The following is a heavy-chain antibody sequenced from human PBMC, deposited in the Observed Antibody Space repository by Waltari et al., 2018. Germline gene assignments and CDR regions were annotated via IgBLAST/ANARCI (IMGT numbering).Heavy chain of an antibody. CDR1: GFSFPTYT. CDR3: AREDYYGSGSVDY. D-gene: IGHD3-10*01. Sequence: ELQLVESGGDLVQPGGSLRLSCAASGFSFPTYTMNWVRQAPGKGLGWGSYITGSGSTKFYGDAVKGRFTISRDNAKNSLYLQMDSMRVEDTAIYYCAREDYYGSGSVDYWGQGTLVTVSS. J-gene: IGHJ4*02. CDR2: ITGSGSTK. V-gene: IGHV3-48*04.